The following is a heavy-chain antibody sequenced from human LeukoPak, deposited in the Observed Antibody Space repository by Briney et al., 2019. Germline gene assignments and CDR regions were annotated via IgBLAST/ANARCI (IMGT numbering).Heavy chain of an antibody. J-gene: IGHJ4*02. V-gene: IGHV4-59*01. Sequence: PSETLPLTCTVSGGSISSYYWSWIRQPPGKGLEWIGYIYYSGSTNYNPSLKSRVTISVDTSKNQFSLKLSSVTAADTAVYYCARDFPNYDFWSGYFWGQGTLVTVSS. CDR2: IYYSGST. D-gene: IGHD3-3*01. CDR3: ARDFPNYDFWSGYF. CDR1: GGSISSYY.